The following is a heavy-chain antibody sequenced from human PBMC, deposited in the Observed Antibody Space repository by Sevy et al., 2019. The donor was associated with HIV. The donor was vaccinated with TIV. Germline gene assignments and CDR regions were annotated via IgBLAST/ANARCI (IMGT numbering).Heavy chain of an antibody. D-gene: IGHD5-18*01. V-gene: IGHV1-8*01. J-gene: IGHJ4*02. CDR2: MNPNSGNT. Sequence: ASVKVSCKASGYTFTSYDINWVRQATGQGLEWMGWMNPNSGNTGYAQKFQGRVTMTRNTSISTAYMELSSLRSEDTAVYYCCSYVYDGASYFVYWGQGTLVTGSS. CDR3: CSYVYDGASYFVY. CDR1: GYTFTSYD.